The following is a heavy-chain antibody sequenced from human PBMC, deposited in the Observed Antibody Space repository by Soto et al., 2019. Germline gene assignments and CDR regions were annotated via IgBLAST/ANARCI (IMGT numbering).Heavy chain of an antibody. Sequence: QLQLQESGPGLVKPSETPSLTCTVSGGSISSSSYYWGWIRQPPGKGLEWIGSIYYSGSTYYNPSLKSRVTISVDTSKNHFSLKLSSVTAADTAVYYCATQEVGGSYVYTFDPWGQGTLVTVSS. CDR1: GGSISSSSYY. CDR2: IYYSGST. D-gene: IGHD1-26*01. CDR3: ATQEVGGSYVYTFDP. J-gene: IGHJ5*02. V-gene: IGHV4-39*02.